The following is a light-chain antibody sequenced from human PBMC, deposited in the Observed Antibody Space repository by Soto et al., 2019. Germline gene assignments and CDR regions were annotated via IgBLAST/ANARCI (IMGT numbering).Light chain of an antibody. CDR1: SSDVGGYNY. Sequence: QSVLTQPASVSXXPGQSITISCTGTSSDVGGYNYVSWYQQHPGKAPKLMISEVSNRPSGTSNRFSGSKSGNTASLTISGLKAEDEADYYCSSYTTSNTYVFGTGTKLTVL. CDR2: EVS. CDR3: SSYTTSNTYV. J-gene: IGLJ1*01. V-gene: IGLV2-14*01.